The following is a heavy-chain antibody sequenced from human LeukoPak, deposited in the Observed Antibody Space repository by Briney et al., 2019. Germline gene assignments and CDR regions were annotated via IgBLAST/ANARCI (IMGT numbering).Heavy chain of an antibody. CDR1: GGSISSGSYY. CDR3: ARVSGGTRDY. Sequence: SETLSLTCTVSGGSISSGSYYWSWIRQPAGKGLEWIGRIYTSGSTNYNPSLKSPVTISVNTSKNQFSLKLSSVTAADTAVYYCARVSGGTRDYWGQGTLVTVSS. J-gene: IGHJ4*02. CDR2: IYTSGST. V-gene: IGHV4-61*02. D-gene: IGHD2-15*01.